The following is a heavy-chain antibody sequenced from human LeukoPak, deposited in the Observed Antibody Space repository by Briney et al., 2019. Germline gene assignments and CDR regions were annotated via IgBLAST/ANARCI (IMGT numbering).Heavy chain of an antibody. CDR1: GITFGNNW. Sequence: GGSLRLSCAASGITFGNNWMHWVRQGPGKGLVWISRINSDGGGAIYADSVKGRFIVSRDNAKNTLYLQMNSLRAEDTAVYYCARVVPHNWFDTWGQGTLVTVSS. CDR2: INSDGGGA. J-gene: IGHJ5*02. CDR3: ARVVPHNWFDT. V-gene: IGHV3-74*01.